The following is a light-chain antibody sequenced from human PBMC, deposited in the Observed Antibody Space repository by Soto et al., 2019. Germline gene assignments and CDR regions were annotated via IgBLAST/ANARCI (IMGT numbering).Light chain of an antibody. CDR3: QQYNNWPRRR. J-gene: IGKJ1*01. CDR1: QSVSSN. CDR2: GAS. V-gene: IGKV3-15*01. Sequence: SVSGKEGAPLCCRASQSVSSNLAWYQQKPGQAPRLLIYGASTRATGIPAGFSGSGSGTEFTLTSISLQSEDFAVYSFQQYNNWPRRRFGQGTKVDIK.